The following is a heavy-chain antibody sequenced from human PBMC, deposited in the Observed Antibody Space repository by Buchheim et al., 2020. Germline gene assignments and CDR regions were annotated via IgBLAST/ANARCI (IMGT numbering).Heavy chain of an antibody. V-gene: IGHV1-46*01. Sequence: QVQLVQSGAEVKKPGAPVKVSCKASGYTFTSYYMHWVRQAPGQGLEWMGIINPSGGSTSYAQKFQGRVTMTRDKSTSTVYMELSSLRSEDTAVYYCARDYSSGWLYGPGYYYYGMDVWGQGTT. J-gene: IGHJ6*02. D-gene: IGHD6-19*01. CDR1: GYTFTSYY. CDR3: ARDYSSGWLYGPGYYYYGMDV. CDR2: INPSGGST.